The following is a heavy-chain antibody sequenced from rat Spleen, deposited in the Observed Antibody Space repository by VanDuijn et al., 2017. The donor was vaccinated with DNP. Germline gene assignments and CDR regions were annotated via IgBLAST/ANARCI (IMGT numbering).Heavy chain of an antibody. CDR1: GFTFSTYW. CDR2: INYDGSSI. V-gene: IGHV5-22*01. D-gene: IGHD4-3*01. J-gene: IGHJ2*01. Sequence: EVQLVESGGGLVQPGRSLKLSCVASGFTFSTYWMFWVRQAPGKGLEWVASINYDGSSIYYGDSVKGRFTMSRDNAKSNLYLQMNSLRSEDTATYYCVRWNSGHFDYWGQGVMVTVSS. CDR3: VRWNSGHFDY.